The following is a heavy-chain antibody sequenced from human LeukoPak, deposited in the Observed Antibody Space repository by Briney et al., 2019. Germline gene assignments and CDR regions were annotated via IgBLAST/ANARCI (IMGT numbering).Heavy chain of an antibody. CDR3: ARVYCSGGSCSKPYHFDY. Sequence: GGSLRLSCAASGFTFKNFAMSWVRQAPGKGLEWVSVIYSGGSTYYADSVKGRFTISRHNSKNTLYLQMNSLRAEDTAVYYCARVYCSGGSCSKPYHFDYWGQGTLVTVSS. CDR1: GFTFKNFA. J-gene: IGHJ4*02. CDR2: IYSGGST. V-gene: IGHV3-53*04. D-gene: IGHD2-15*01.